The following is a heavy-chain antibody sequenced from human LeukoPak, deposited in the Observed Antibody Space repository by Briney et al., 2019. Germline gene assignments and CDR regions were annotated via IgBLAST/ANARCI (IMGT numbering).Heavy chain of an antibody. V-gene: IGHV4-61*02. CDR2: IYTSGST. D-gene: IGHD3-3*01. CDR1: GGSISSGSYY. J-gene: IGHJ6*03. Sequence: SETLSLTCTVSGGSISSGSYYWSWIRQPAGKGLEWIGRIYTSGSTNYNPSLKSRVTISVDTSKNQFSLKLSSVTAADTAVYYCGMSGYYYYYMDVWGKGTTVTVSS. CDR3: GMSGYYYYYMDV.